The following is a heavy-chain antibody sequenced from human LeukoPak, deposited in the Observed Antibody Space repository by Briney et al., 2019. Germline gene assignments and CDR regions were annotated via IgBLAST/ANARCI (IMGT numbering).Heavy chain of an antibody. V-gene: IGHV4-4*07. CDR2: IYTSGST. Sequence: SETLSLTCTVSGGSISSYYWSWIRQPAGKGLEWIGRIYTSGSTNYNPSLKSRVTMSVDTSKNQFSLKLSSVTAADTAVYYCARGLRHQRVFLSFDPWGQGTLVTVSS. CDR1: GGSISSYY. D-gene: IGHD2-2*01. CDR3: ARGLRHQRVFLSFDP. J-gene: IGHJ5*02.